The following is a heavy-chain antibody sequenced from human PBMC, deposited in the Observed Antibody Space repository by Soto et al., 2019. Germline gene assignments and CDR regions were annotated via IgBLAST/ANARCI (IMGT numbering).Heavy chain of an antibody. Sequence: GESLKISCKGSGYSFTSYWIGWVRQMPGKGLEWMGIIYPGDSDTRYSPSFQGQVTISADKSISTAYLQWSSLKASDTFMYFCARHRIEYDYVWPDYWGQGTLVTVSS. CDR2: IYPGDSDT. CDR1: GYSFTSYW. J-gene: IGHJ4*02. CDR3: ARHRIEYDYVWPDY. V-gene: IGHV5-51*01. D-gene: IGHD3-16*01.